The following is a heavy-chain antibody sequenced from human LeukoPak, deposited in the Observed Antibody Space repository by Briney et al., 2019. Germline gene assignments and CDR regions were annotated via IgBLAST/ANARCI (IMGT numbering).Heavy chain of an antibody. CDR3: AREGAVYGMDV. Sequence: ASVKVSCKASGYTFTSYGISWVRQAPGQGLEWMGWINPNSGGTNYAQKFQGRVTMTRDTSISTAYMELSRLRSDDTAVYYCAREGAVYGMDVWGQGTTVTVPS. J-gene: IGHJ6*02. V-gene: IGHV1-2*02. CDR1: GYTFTSYG. CDR2: INPNSGGT.